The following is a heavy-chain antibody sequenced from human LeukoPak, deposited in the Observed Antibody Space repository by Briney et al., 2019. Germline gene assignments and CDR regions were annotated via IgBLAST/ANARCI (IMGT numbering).Heavy chain of an antibody. Sequence: GGSLRLSCAAAGFSFYDYAMSWVRQAPGKGLEWVGFIRGKPYGETTEYAASVQGRFTISRDDFESTTYLQLNSLKTEDTGVYYCTRGSDTIFGVARDGFDSWGQGTLVTVSS. V-gene: IGHV3-49*04. CDR2: IRGKPYGETT. D-gene: IGHD3-3*01. CDR1: GFSFYDYA. CDR3: TRGSDTIFGVARDGFDS. J-gene: IGHJ4*02.